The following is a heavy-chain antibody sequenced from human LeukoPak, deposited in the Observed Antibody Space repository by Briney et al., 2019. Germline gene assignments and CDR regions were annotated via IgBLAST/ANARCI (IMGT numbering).Heavy chain of an antibody. Sequence: SETLSLTCTVSGDSISSGSYYWSWIRQPAGKGLEWIGRIYTSGSTNYNPSLKSRVTISVDTSKNQFSLKLSSVTAADTAVYYCARVIWDSFDIWGQGTMVTVSS. CDR2: IYTSGST. CDR1: GDSISSGSYY. J-gene: IGHJ3*02. CDR3: ARVIWDSFDI. V-gene: IGHV4-61*02.